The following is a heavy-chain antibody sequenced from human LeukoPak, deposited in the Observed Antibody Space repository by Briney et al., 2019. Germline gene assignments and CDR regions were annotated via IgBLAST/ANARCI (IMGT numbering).Heavy chain of an antibody. CDR1: GFTFRSYG. CDR3: AKDGSSGWSYYYYGMDV. V-gene: IGHV3-30*18. CDR2: ISYDGSNK. D-gene: IGHD6-19*01. J-gene: IGHJ6*02. Sequence: PGRSLRLSCAASGFTFRSYGMHWVRQAPGKGLEWVAVISYDGSNKYYADSVKGRFTISRDNSKNTLYLQMNSLRAEDTAVYYCAKDGSSGWSYYYYGMDVWGQGTTVTVSS.